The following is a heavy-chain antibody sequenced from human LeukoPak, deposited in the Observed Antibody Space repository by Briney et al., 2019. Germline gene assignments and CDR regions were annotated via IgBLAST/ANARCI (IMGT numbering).Heavy chain of an antibody. Sequence: PSETLSLTCTVSVGSITNYYWSWIRQPPGQGLEWIGYISYSGRTNYKPSLKSRVTISLDTSKKQFSLKLNSVTAADTAVYYCAGGRAIAALPDALDLWGQGIMVTVSS. D-gene: IGHD6-13*01. CDR3: AGGRAIAALPDALDL. V-gene: IGHV4-59*01. CDR1: VGSITNYY. J-gene: IGHJ3*01. CDR2: ISYSGRT.